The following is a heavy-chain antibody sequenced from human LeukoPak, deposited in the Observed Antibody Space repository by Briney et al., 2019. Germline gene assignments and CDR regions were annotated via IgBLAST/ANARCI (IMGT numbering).Heavy chain of an antibody. J-gene: IGHJ4*02. CDR3: AKDSGGYDYYFDY. Sequence: GGSLRLSCAASGFTFSSYAMSWVRQAPGKGLEWVSAISGRGGSTYYADSVKGRFTISRDNSKNTLYLQMNSLRAEDTAVYYCAKDSGGYDYYFDYWGQGTLVTVSS. D-gene: IGHD5-12*01. CDR2: ISGRGGST. V-gene: IGHV3-23*01. CDR1: GFTFSSYA.